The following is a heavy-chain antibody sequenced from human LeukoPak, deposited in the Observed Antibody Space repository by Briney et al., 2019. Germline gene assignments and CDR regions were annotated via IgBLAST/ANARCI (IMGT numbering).Heavy chain of an antibody. CDR2: ISYDGSNK. Sequence: PGRSLRLSCAASGFTFSRYGMHWVRQAPGKGLEWVAVISYDGSNKYYEDSVKGRITISRDNSKNTLYLQMNSLRAEDTAVYYCTTDGTSDGLWYWGQGTLATVSS. J-gene: IGHJ4*02. CDR1: GFTFSRYG. D-gene: IGHD2-21*01. CDR3: TTDGTSDGLWY. V-gene: IGHV3-30*03.